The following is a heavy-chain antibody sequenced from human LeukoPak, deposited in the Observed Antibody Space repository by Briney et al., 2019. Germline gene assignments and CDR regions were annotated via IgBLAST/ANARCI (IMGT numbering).Heavy chain of an antibody. CDR1: GYTFTTYD. V-gene: IGHV1-8*01. Sequence: ASVKVSCKASGYTFTTYDITWVRQATGQGLEWMGWMNPNSGDTAYAQKFQGRVAMTRDTSISTAFMELSSLRSEDTAVYYCARGLGDYYDTSDYYYAVPAHWGQGTLVTVSS. D-gene: IGHD3-22*01. CDR2: MNPNSGDT. CDR3: ARGLGDYYDTSDYYYAVPAH. J-gene: IGHJ4*02.